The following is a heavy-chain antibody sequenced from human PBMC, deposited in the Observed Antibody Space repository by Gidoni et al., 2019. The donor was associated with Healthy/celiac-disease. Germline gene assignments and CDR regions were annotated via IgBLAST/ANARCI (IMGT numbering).Heavy chain of an antibody. CDR2: IYYSGST. V-gene: IGHV4-39*01. Sequence: QLQLQESGPGLVKPSETLSLTCTVSGGSISSSSYYWGWIRQPPGKGLKWIGSIYYSGSTYYNPSLKSRVTISVDTSKNQFSLKLSSVTAADTAVYYCARPGEGEIATPVYWGQGTLVTVSS. J-gene: IGHJ4*02. CDR3: ARPGEGEIATPVY. D-gene: IGHD2-21*01. CDR1: GGSISSSSYY.